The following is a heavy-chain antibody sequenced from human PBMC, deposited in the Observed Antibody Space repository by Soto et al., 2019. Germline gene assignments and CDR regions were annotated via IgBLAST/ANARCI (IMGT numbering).Heavy chain of an antibody. CDR1: GWSSIGYY. Sequence: SETLSLTCAVYGWSSIGYYWSWIRQPPGKGLEWIGEINHSGSTNYNPSLKSRVTISVDTSKNQFSPKLSSVTAADTAVYYCARAVVVVAATPGWFDPWGQGTLVTVSS. CDR3: ARAVVVVAATPGWFDP. V-gene: IGHV4-34*01. D-gene: IGHD2-15*01. CDR2: INHSGST. J-gene: IGHJ5*02.